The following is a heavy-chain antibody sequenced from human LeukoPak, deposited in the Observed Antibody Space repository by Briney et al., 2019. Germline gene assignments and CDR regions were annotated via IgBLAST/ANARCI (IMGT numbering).Heavy chain of an antibody. CDR2: ISAYNGNT. D-gene: IGHD6-19*01. J-gene: IGHJ4*02. CDR1: GYTFTGYG. V-gene: IGHV1-18*01. CDR3: ARAKIAVADTEDY. Sequence: ASVKVSCKASGYTFTGYGISWVRQAPGQGLEWMGWISAYNGNTNYAQKFQGRVTMTTDTSTTTAYMDLRSLRSDDTAVYYCARAKIAVADTEDYWGQGTLVTVSS.